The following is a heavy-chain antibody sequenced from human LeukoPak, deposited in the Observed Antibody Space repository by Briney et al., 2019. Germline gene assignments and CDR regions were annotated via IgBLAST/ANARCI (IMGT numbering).Heavy chain of an antibody. Sequence: NAGGSLRLSCAASGLTVKDTSVNWVRQAPGKGLEYVSSISGSSRHIYYADSVKGRFTISRDNTKSSLYLQMNSLRVEDMAVYYCARGYCGGDCYGDWGQGTLVTVSS. CDR3: ARGYCGGDCYGD. J-gene: IGHJ1*01. V-gene: IGHV3-21*01. D-gene: IGHD2-21*02. CDR1: GLTVKDTS. CDR2: ISGSSRHI.